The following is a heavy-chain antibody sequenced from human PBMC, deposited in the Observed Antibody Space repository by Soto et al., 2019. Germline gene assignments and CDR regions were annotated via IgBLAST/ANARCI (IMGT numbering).Heavy chain of an antibody. J-gene: IGHJ4*02. CDR2: INHSGST. CDR1: GGSFSGYY. Sequence: QVQLQQWGAGLLKPSETLSLTCAVYGGSFSGYYWSWIRQPPGKGLEWTGEINHSGSTNYNPSLTSRVTIATKTSKTRLTLKLGSVTAADTAVYYFARKGWLQPRGFDYWGQGTLVTVSS. CDR3: ARKGWLQPRGFDY. D-gene: IGHD5-12*01. V-gene: IGHV4-34*01.